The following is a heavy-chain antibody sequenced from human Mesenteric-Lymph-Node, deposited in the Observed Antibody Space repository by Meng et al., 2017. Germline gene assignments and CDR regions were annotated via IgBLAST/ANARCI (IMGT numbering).Heavy chain of an antibody. V-gene: IGHV1-8*03. CDR3: ARGSSSWYSPKRGYDY. CDR1: GYTFTSYG. CDR2: MNPNSGNT. Sequence: ASVKVSCKASGYTFTSYGISWVRQAPGQGLEWMGWMNPNSGNTGYAQKFQGRVTITRNTSISTAYMELSSLRSEDTAVYYCARGSSSWYSPKRGYDYWGQGTLVTVSS. J-gene: IGHJ4*02. D-gene: IGHD6-13*01.